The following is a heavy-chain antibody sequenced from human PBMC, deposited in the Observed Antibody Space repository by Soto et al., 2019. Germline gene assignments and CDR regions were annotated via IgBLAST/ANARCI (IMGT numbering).Heavy chain of an antibody. V-gene: IGHV1-69*01. Sequence: QVQLVQSGAEVKKPGSSVKVSCKASGGTFSSYAISWVRQAPGQGLEWMGGIIPIFGTANYAQKFQGRVTITAYESTSTAYMELSSLGSEDTAVYYCARRPPIHSGSYSLENWFDPWGQGTLVTVSS. CDR3: ARRPPIHSGSYSLENWFDP. CDR1: GGTFSSYA. D-gene: IGHD1-26*01. J-gene: IGHJ5*02. CDR2: IIPIFGTA.